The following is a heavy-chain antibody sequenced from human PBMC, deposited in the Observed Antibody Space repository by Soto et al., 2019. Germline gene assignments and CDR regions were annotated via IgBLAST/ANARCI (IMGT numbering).Heavy chain of an antibody. D-gene: IGHD2-15*01. CDR2: MKVYNENT. V-gene: IGHV1-18*01. J-gene: IGHJ6*02. CDR3: AREGYCRSGSCALYHHEYFGMDV. Sequence: QVQLVQSPDDMKQPGASVRVSCKASGYSFARYGVSWVRQAPGQGLEWLGWMKVYNENTNYAQKFQGRVTMTRDTFTNTAYMELRSLTPEDTAVYYCAREGYCRSGSCALYHHEYFGMDVWGQGTTVTVSS. CDR1: GYSFARYG.